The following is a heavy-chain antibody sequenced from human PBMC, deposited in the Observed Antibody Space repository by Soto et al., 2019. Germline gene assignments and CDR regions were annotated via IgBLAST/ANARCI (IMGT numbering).Heavy chain of an antibody. J-gene: IGHJ4*02. CDR3: ARHQTAPDY. V-gene: IGHV3-33*01. CDR1: GFTFSSYG. CDR2: IWYDGSNK. D-gene: IGHD2-21*02. Sequence: QVQLVESGGGVVQPGRSLRLSCAASGFTFSSYGMHWVRQAPGKGLEWVAVIWYDGSNKYYADSVKGRVTISRDNSKNALYLQMNSLRAEDTAVYYCARHQTAPDYWGEGTLVTDSS.